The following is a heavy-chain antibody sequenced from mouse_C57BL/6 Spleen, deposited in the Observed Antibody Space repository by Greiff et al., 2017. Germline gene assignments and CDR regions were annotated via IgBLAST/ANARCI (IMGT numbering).Heavy chain of an antibody. J-gene: IGHJ4*01. CDR3: ARPYYNGSMDD. CDR1: GYTFTDYY. V-gene: IGHV1-26*01. CDR2: INPNIGGT. D-gene: IGHD1-1*01. Sequence: VQLQQSGPELVKPGASVKISCKASGYTFTDYYMNWVKQSHGKSLEWIGDINPNIGGTSYNQKFKGKATLTGDKSSSTAYMELRSLTSEDSAVYYCARPYYNGSMDDWGQGTSVTVSS.